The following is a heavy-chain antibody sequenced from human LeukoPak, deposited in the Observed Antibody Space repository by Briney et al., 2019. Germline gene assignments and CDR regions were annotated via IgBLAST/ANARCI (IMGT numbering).Heavy chain of an antibody. J-gene: IGHJ4*02. Sequence: SETLSLTCTVSGGSISNYYWSWIRQPPGKGLEWIGYIYYTGSTNYSPSLRSRVTISTDTSKNQFSLRLSSVTAADTAVYLCGRLGLRGTIRFHYDYWGQGILVTVSS. D-gene: IGHD3-10*01. CDR3: GRLGLRGTIRFHYDY. V-gene: IGHV4-59*08. CDR2: IYYTGST. CDR1: GGSISNYY.